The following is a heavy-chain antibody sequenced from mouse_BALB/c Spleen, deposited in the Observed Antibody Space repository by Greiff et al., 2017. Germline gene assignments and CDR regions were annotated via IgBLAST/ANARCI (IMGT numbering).Heavy chain of an antibody. CDR2: IWAGGST. V-gene: IGHV2-9*02. D-gene: IGHD1-1*01. Sequence: VKLQQSGPGLVAPSQSLSITCTVSGFSLTSYGVHWVRQPPGKGLEWLGVIWAGGSTNYNSALMSRLSISKDNSKSQVFLKMNSLQTDDTAMYYCAITVVATRGFAYWGQGTLVTVSA. J-gene: IGHJ3*01. CDR1: GFSLTSYG. CDR3: AITVVATRGFAY.